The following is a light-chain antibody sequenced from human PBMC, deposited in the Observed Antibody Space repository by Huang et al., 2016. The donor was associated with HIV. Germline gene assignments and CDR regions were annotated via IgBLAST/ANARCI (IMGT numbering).Light chain of an antibody. J-gene: IGKJ4*01. V-gene: IGKV3-15*01. CDR1: QSVRSI. CDR3: QQYDDWPLT. Sequence: EIVMTQSLAFLSVSPGETATLSCRASQSVRSILAWYQQKPGLAPRLLIYGASTRATGIPGRFSGSGSGTEFTLTINSLKSEDFAVYYCQQYDDWPLTFGGGTKVEMK. CDR2: GAS.